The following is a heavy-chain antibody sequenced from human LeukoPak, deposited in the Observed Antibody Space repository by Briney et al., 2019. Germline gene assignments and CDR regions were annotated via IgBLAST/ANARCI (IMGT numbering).Heavy chain of an antibody. J-gene: IGHJ4*02. CDR2: INPNSGGT. CDR1: GYTFTVYY. V-gene: IGHV1-2*04. Sequence: ASVKVSCTASGYTFTVYYMHWVRQAPGQGLEWMGWINPNSGGTNYAQKFQGWVTMTRDTSISTAYMELSRLRSDDTAVYYCARAHYGDYVSDYWGQGTLVTVSS. D-gene: IGHD4-17*01. CDR3: ARAHYGDYVSDY.